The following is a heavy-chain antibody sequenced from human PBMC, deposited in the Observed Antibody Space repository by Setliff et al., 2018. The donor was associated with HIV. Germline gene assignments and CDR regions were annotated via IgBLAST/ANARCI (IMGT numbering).Heavy chain of an antibody. V-gene: IGHV4-39*01. CDR2: FYYSGTT. Sequence: SETLSLTCSVSGGSISSRSPYYWGWIRQPPGKGLEWIGSFYYSGTTYYNPSLKSRVTISVDTSKNQFSLKLSSVTAADTAVYYCATYADRESNRFDPWGQGSLVTVSS. J-gene: IGHJ5*02. CDR1: GGSISSRSPYY. CDR3: ATYADRESNRFDP. D-gene: IGHD3-10*01.